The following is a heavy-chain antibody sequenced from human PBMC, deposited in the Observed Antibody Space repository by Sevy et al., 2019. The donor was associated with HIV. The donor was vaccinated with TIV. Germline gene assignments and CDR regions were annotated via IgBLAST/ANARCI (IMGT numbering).Heavy chain of an antibody. CDR2: INQSGST. Sequence: PSETLSLTCVVYGGSFSSYYWSWIRQAPGKGLEWIGEINQSGSTNYNPSLKSRVTISVDTSKNQFSLKLSSVTAADTAVYYCAREGTATVGQNAFDIWGQGTMVTVSS. J-gene: IGHJ3*02. CDR3: AREGTATVGQNAFDI. V-gene: IGHV4-34*01. CDR1: GGSFSSYY. D-gene: IGHD1-1*01.